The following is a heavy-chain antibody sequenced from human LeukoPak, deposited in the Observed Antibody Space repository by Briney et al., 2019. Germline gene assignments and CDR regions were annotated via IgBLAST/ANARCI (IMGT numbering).Heavy chain of an antibody. CDR2: INPDGRDT. D-gene: IGHD2-21*02. V-gene: IGHV3-7*01. CDR1: GFTFNRCW. Sequence: GGSLRLSCVVSGFTFNRCWMNWVRQAPGKGLEWVAHINPDGRDTYYVDSVKGRFTISRDNAQNSMYLQMNSLRVEDTAVYYCTSWGDTTAEYYQRWGQGTLVTVSS. CDR3: TSWGDTTAEYYQR. J-gene: IGHJ1*01.